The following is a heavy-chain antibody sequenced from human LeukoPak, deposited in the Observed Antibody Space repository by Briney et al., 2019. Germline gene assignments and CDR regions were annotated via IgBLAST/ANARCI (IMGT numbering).Heavy chain of an antibody. CDR3: AKFPQTYDSSGQYFDY. CDR2: IRYDGSNK. V-gene: IGHV3-30*02. CDR1: GFTFSSYG. Sequence: GGSLRLSCAASGFTFSSYGMHWVRQAPGKGLEWVAFIRYDGSNKYYADSVKGRSTISRDNSKNTLYLQMNSLRAEDTAVYYCAKFPQTYDSSGQYFDYWGQGTLVTVSS. J-gene: IGHJ4*02. D-gene: IGHD3-22*01.